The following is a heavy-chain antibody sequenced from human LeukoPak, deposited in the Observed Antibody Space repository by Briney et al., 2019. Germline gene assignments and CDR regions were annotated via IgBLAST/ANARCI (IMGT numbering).Heavy chain of an antibody. CDR3: VREYSSSSGRAFDI. J-gene: IGHJ3*02. V-gene: IGHV3-74*01. Sequence: GGSLRLSCAASGFTFSSYWMHWVRQAPGKGLVWVSRISTDGSSANSADSVKGRFTISRDNAKNTLYLQMNSLRAEDTAVYYCVREYSSSSGRAFDIWGPGTMVTVSP. CDR2: ISTDGSSA. CDR1: GFTFSSYW. D-gene: IGHD6-6*01.